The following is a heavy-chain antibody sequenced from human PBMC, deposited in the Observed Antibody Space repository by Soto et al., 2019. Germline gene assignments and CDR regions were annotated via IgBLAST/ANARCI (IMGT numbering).Heavy chain of an antibody. CDR1: GFTFSNAW. V-gene: IGHV3-15*01. J-gene: IGHJ3*02. D-gene: IGHD3-10*01. CDR2: IKSKTDGGTT. CDR3: TTDLDTMVLDAFDI. Sequence: GGSLRLSCAASGFTFSNAWMSWVRQAPGKGLEWVGRIKSKTDGGTTDYAAPVKGRFTISRDDSKNTLYLQMNSLKTEDTAVYYCTTDLDTMVLDAFDIWGQGTMVTVSS.